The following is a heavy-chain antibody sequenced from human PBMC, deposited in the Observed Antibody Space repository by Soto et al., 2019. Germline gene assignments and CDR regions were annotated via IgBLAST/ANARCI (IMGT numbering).Heavy chain of an antibody. J-gene: IGHJ4*02. CDR3: ARDKRDLRFLEWSYYLDY. Sequence: GVPLRLYCPACELSCSRWAMHHFNQAPGKGLEWVELISYDGSNKYYADYVKGQFTISRDNSKNTLYLQMNSLRAEDTAVYYFARDKRDLRFLEWSYYLDYWGQGTLVTVSS. V-gene: IGHV3-30-3*01. CDR2: ISYDGSNK. D-gene: IGHD3-3*01. CDR1: ELSCSRWA.